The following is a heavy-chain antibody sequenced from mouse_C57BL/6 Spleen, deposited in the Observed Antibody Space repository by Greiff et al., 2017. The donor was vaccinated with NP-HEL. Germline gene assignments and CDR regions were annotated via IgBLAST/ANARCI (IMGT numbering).Heavy chain of an antibody. J-gene: IGHJ3*01. CDR1: GFNIKDYY. Sequence: EVQLQQSGTELVRPGASVKLSCTASGFNIKDYYMHWVKQRPEQGLEWIGRIDPEDGDTEYAPKFQGKATMTADTSSNTAYLQLSSLTSEDTAVYYCTLFITTVVAPFAYWGQGTLVTVSA. D-gene: IGHD1-1*01. CDR2: IDPEDGDT. V-gene: IGHV14-1*01. CDR3: TLFITTVVAPFAY.